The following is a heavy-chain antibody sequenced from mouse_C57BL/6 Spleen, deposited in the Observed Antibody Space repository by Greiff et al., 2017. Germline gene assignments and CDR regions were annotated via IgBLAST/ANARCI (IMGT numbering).Heavy chain of an antibody. D-gene: IGHD4-1*01. CDR3: ARNWVLFDY. J-gene: IGHJ2*01. CDR2: IDPSDSDT. V-gene: IGHV1-52*01. Sequence: QVQLQQPGAELVRPGSSVKLSCKASGYTFTSYWMHWVKQRPIQGLEWIGNIDPSDSDTHYNQKFKDKATLTVDKSSSTAYMQLSSLTSEDSAVSFCARNWVLFDYWGQGTTLTVSS. CDR1: GYTFTSYW.